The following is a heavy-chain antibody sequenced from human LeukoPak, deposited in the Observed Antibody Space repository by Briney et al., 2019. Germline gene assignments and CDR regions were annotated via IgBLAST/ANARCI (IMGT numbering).Heavy chain of an antibody. CDR1: GFTFSSYA. CDR3: AKDRHDSSGRRIQNWFDP. Sequence: PEGSLRLSCAASGFTFSSYAMSWVRQAPGKGLEWVSAISGSGGSTYYADSVKGRFTISRDNSKNTLYLQMNSLRAEDTAVYYCAKDRHDSSGRRIQNWFDPWGQGTLVTVSS. J-gene: IGHJ5*02. D-gene: IGHD3-22*01. CDR2: ISGSGGST. V-gene: IGHV3-23*01.